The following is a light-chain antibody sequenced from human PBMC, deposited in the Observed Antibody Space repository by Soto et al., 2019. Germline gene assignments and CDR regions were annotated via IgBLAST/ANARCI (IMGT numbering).Light chain of an antibody. J-gene: IGLJ1*01. CDR1: SSDVGNYPL. V-gene: IGLV2-14*02. CDR3: CSYTRTSNHYF. Sequence: QSALTQPASVSGSPGQSITISCTGTSSDVGNYPLVSWYQQHPGKAPKLVIYEGNKWPSGVSNRFSGSKSGNTASLTISGLQAEDEADYYCCSYTRTSNHYFFGSGTKVTVL. CDR2: EGN.